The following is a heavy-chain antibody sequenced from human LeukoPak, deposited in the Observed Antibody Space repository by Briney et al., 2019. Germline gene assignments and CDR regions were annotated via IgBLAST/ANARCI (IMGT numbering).Heavy chain of an antibody. CDR3: SKRGAYYFDY. CDR1: GLTFSTYA. D-gene: IGHD1-26*01. V-gene: IGHV3-23*01. Sequence: PGGSLRLSCAASGLTFSTYAISWVRQAPGKGLEWVSSISGSGGGTYYADSVKGRFTISRDNSKNSLFLQMNNLRAEDTAVYYCSKRGAYYFDYWGQGTLVTVSS. J-gene: IGHJ4*02. CDR2: ISGSGGGT.